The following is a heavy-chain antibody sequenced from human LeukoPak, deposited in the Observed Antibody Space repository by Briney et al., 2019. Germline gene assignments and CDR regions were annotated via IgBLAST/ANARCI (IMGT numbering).Heavy chain of an antibody. V-gene: IGHV1-2*02. Sequence: ASVKVSCKASGYTFTDYYMHWVRQAPGQGLEWMGWINPNSGGTNYAQKFQGRVTMTRDTSISTAYMELSTLRSNDTAVYYCARDYYDSSGYYYPFDYWGQGTLVTVSS. CDR1: GYTFTDYY. D-gene: IGHD3-22*01. CDR3: ARDYYDSSGYYYPFDY. J-gene: IGHJ4*02. CDR2: INPNSGGT.